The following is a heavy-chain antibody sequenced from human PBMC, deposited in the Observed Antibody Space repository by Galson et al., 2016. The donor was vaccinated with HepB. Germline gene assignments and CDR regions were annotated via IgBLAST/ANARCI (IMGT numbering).Heavy chain of an antibody. J-gene: IGHJ3*01. CDR2: SYSRGTT. D-gene: IGHD2-21*02. V-gene: IGHV4-31*03. CDR3: ARVFVATAVPPSQGFDL. Sequence: TLSLTCTVSGGSISSGGYCWSWIRQHPGKGLAWIEHSYSRGTTYTNPSPTSRLTISVDTPKNQLSLKLTSVTTADTAVYYCARVFVATAVPPSQGFDLWGQGKLVTVSS. CDR1: GGSISSGGYC.